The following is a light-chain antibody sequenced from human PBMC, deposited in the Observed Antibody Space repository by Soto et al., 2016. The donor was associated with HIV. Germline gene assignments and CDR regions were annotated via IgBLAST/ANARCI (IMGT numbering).Light chain of an antibody. Sequence: SYELTQSHSVSVAPGETARITCGGNKVGNKNVHWYQQKSGQAPLLVVYLDSDRPSGIPERFSGSNSGNTATLTISRVEAGDEADYYCQVWDSTSDPPVIFGGGTKLTV. J-gene: IGLJ2*01. CDR2: LDS. CDR1: KVGNKN. CDR3: QVWDSTSDPPVI. V-gene: IGLV3-21*02.